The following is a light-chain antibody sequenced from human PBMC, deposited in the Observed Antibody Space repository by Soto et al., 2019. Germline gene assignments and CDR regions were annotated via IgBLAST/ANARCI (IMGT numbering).Light chain of an antibody. Sequence: IQMTQSPSSLSASIGDRVTITFRASQSISSYLNWYQQTPGKAPKLLIYAASSLQSGVPSRFSGSGSGTDFTLTISNLQPEDFATYYCQQSDSTPTFGQGTKVDIK. CDR1: QSISSY. V-gene: IGKV1-39*01. CDR2: AAS. CDR3: QQSDSTPT. J-gene: IGKJ2*01.